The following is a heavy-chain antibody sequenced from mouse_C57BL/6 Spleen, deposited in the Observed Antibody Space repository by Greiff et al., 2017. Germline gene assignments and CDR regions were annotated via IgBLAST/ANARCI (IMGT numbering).Heavy chain of an antibody. J-gene: IGHJ3*01. D-gene: IGHD3-3*01. CDR1: GYAFSSYW. Sequence: VKVVESGAELVKPGASVKISCKASGYAFSSYWMNWVKQRPGKGLEWIGQIYPGDGDTNYNGKFKGKATLTADKSSSTAYMQLSSLTSEDSAVYFCARSLGQAWFAYWGQGTLVTVSA. CDR2: IYPGDGDT. V-gene: IGHV1-80*01. CDR3: ARSLGQAWFAY.